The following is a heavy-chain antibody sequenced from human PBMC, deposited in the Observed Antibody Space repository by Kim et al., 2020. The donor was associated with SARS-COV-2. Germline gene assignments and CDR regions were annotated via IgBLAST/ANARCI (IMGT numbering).Heavy chain of an antibody. CDR1: GGSFSGYY. CDR3: ARAESGIFDY. CDR2: INHSGST. V-gene: IGHV4-34*01. D-gene: IGHD2-15*01. J-gene: IGHJ4*02. Sequence: SETLSLTCAVYGGSFSGYYWSWIRQPPGKGLEWIGEINHSGSTNYNPSLKSRVTISVDTSKNQFSLKLSSVTAADTAVYYCARAESGIFDYWGQGTLVTVSS.